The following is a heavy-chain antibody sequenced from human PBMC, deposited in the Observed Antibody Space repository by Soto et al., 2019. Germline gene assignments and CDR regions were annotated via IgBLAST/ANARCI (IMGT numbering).Heavy chain of an antibody. J-gene: IGHJ1*01. D-gene: IGHD3-10*01. CDR3: ARGRVPAV. V-gene: IGHV4-59*01. Sequence: QVQLEESGPGLVSSSETLFLTCTVSSESLNNYYWSWIRQPPGKGLEWIGFVHDSGSTGYNPSRRSRVTLTVDTSKNQLSLNVTSVTTADTAIYCCARGRVPAVWGQGTLVTVSS. CDR2: VHDSGST. CDR1: SESLNNYY.